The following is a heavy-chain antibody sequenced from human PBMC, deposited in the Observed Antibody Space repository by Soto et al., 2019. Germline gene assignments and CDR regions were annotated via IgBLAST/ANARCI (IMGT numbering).Heavy chain of an antibody. CDR1: GYTFNTFG. J-gene: IGHJ4*02. CDR2: VNGYNNKR. Sequence: IQLVQSAGEVKRPGASVKVSCKASGYTFNTFGITWVRQAPGQGLEWMGCVNGYNNKRDYSRKLQDRITLTADPSTSTSYMELRSLTSDATAVSYCARGWGKYFGATDFWGQGTLVTVSS. V-gene: IGHV1-18*01. CDR3: ARGWGKYFGATDF. D-gene: IGHD7-27*01.